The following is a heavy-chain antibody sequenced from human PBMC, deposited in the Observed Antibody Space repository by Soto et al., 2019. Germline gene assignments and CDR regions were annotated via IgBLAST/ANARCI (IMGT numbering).Heavy chain of an antibody. V-gene: IGHV1-69*08. Sequence: QVQLVQSGAEVQKPGSSVKVSCKASGGTFSSYTISWVRQAPGQGLEWMGRIIPILGIANYAQKFQGRGTMTADKSTSTAYMELSSLRSEEKAVYYCARDLSTTGYWGQGTLVTVSS. CDR2: IIPILGIA. CDR1: GGTFSSYT. D-gene: IGHD4-17*01. CDR3: ARDLSTTGY. J-gene: IGHJ4*02.